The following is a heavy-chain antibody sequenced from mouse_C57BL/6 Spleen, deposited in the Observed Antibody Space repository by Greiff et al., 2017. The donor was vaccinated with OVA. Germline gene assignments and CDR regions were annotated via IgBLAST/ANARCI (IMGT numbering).Heavy chain of an antibody. CDR3: ARSGGKGYFDV. D-gene: IGHD1-3*01. Sequence: VQLQQPGAELVMPGASVKLSCKASGYTFTSYWMHWVKQRPGQGLEWIGEIDPSDSYTNYNQKFKGKSTLTVDKSSSTAYMQLSSLTSEDSAVYYWARSGGKGYFDVWGTGTTVTVSS. CDR2: IDPSDSYT. CDR1: GYTFTSYW. V-gene: IGHV1-69*01. J-gene: IGHJ1*03.